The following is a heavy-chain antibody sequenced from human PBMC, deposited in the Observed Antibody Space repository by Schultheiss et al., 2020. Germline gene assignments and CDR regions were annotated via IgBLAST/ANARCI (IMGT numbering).Heavy chain of an antibody. V-gene: IGHV3-33*01. CDR1: GFTFSSYG. Sequence: GESLKISCAASGFTFSSYGMHWVRQAPGKGLEWVAVIWYDGSNKYYADSVKGRFTISRDNSKNTLYLQMNSLRAEDTAVYYCAREGFLFYGDYYYYYGMDVWGQGTTVTVSS. CDR3: AREGFLFYGDYYYYYGMDV. D-gene: IGHD4-17*01. CDR2: IWYDGSNK. J-gene: IGHJ6*02.